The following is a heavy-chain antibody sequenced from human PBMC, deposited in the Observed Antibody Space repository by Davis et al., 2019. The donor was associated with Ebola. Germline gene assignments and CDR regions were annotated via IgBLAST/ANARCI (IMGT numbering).Heavy chain of an antibody. V-gene: IGHV3-21*04. D-gene: IGHD6-19*01. CDR1: GFTFSSYS. J-gene: IGHJ3*02. Sequence: PGGSLRLSCAASGFTFSSYSMNWVRQAPGKGLEWVSSISSSSSYIYYADSVKGRFTISRDNAKNSLYLQMNSLRSEDTAVYYCASSSGWYNGDAFDIWGQGTMVTVSS. CDR3: ASSSGWYNGDAFDI. CDR2: ISSSSSYI.